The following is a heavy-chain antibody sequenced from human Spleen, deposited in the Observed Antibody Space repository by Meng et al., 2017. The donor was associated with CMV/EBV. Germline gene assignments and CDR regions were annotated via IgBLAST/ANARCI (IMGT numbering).Heavy chain of an antibody. Sequence: ASVKVSCKASGGTFTGYYMHWVRQAPGQGLEWMGWINPKSGSTNCAQKFQGRVTMTRDTSSSTAYMELSRLRSDDTAVYYCASPSGATTAFDYWGQGTLVTVSS. V-gene: IGHV1-2*02. J-gene: IGHJ4*02. CDR3: ASPSGATTAFDY. D-gene: IGHD5-24*01. CDR1: GGTFTGYY. CDR2: INPKSGST.